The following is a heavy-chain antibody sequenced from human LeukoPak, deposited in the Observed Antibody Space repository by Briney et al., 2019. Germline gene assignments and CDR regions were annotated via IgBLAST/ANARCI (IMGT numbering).Heavy chain of an antibody. Sequence: GSLRLSCAASGFTFSSYAMGWVRQAPGKGVEWVSAITASGGNTYYADSVKGRFTISRDNSKHTLYLQVNSLRAEDTAVYYCAKGNGYSYGRYYFDYWGQGTLVTVSS. D-gene: IGHD5-18*01. CDR2: ITASGGNT. CDR1: GFTFSSYA. J-gene: IGHJ4*02. CDR3: AKGNGYSYGRYYFDY. V-gene: IGHV3-23*01.